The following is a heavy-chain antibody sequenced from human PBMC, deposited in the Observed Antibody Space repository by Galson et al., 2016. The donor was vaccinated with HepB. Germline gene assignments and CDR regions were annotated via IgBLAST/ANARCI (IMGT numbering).Heavy chain of an antibody. Sequence: SLRLSCAASGFTFRTYWMHWVRQSPGMGLVWVSRISSDGLTTTYADSVKGRFTISRDNGRNTLYLQMNSLRAEDTGVYYCARGYCSSTSPCGMDVWGQGTTVTVSS. CDR2: ISSDGLTT. CDR1: GFTFRTYW. J-gene: IGHJ6*02. CDR3: ARGYCSSTSPCGMDV. V-gene: IGHV3-74*03. D-gene: IGHD2-2*01.